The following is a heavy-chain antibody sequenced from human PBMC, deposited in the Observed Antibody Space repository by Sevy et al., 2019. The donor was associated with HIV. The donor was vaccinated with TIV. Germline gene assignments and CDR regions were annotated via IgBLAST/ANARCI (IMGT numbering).Heavy chain of an antibody. Sequence: ASVTVSCKASGFTFTSSAVQWVRQARGQGLEWIGWIVVGRGNTNYAQKFQGRVTMTEDTSTDIAYMALNSLRSEDTAVYYCATTNDCDDSSGYPFDSWGQGTLVTVSS. V-gene: IGHV1-58*01. CDR1: GFTFTSSA. D-gene: IGHD3-22*01. J-gene: IGHJ4*02. CDR2: IVVGRGNT. CDR3: ATTNDCDDSSGYPFDS.